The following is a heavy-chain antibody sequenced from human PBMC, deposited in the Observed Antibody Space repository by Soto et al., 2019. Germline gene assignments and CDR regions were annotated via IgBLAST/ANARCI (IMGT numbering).Heavy chain of an antibody. CDR1: GFTFSSYW. J-gene: IGHJ6*02. CDR3: AKDRADYSDLSDGYYGMDV. V-gene: IGHV3-74*01. Sequence: GGSLRLSCAASGFTFSSYWMHWVRQAPGKGLVWVSRINSDGSSTSYADSVKGRFTISRDNSRDTLHLQMNSLRAEDTAVYFCAKDRADYSDLSDGYYGMDVWGQGTTVTVSS. D-gene: IGHD4-17*01. CDR2: INSDGSST.